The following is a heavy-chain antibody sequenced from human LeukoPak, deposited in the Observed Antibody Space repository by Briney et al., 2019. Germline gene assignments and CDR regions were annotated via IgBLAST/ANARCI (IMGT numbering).Heavy chain of an antibody. CDR2: IYYGGST. CDR1: GGSISSYY. CDR3: ARGQWELGGYFDY. D-gene: IGHD1-26*01. J-gene: IGHJ4*02. V-gene: IGHV4-59*01. Sequence: SETLSLTCTVSGGSISSYYWSWIRQPPGKGLEWIGYIYYGGSTNYTPSLKSRVTISVDTSKNQFSLKLSSVTAADTAVYYCARGQWELGGYFDYWGQGTLVTVSS.